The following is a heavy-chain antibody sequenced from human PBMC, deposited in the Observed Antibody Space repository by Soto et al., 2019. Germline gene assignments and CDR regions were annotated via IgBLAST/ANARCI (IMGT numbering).Heavy chain of an antibody. D-gene: IGHD3-10*01. J-gene: IGHJ6*02. CDR1: GYTFTSYG. CDR2: ISAYNGNT. V-gene: IGHV1-18*01. CDR3: ARYGSGSYYYYYYGMDV. Sequence: QVQLVQSGAEVKKPGASVKVSCKASGYTFTSYGISWVRQAPGQGLEWMGWISAYNGNTNYAQKLQGRVTMTTDTSTSTGYMELRSLRSDDTAVYYCARYGSGSYYYYYYGMDVWGQGTTVTVSS.